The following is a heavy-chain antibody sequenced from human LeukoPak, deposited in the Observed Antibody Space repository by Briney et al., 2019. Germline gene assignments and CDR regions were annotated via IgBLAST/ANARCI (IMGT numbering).Heavy chain of an antibody. CDR1: GYTFTGYY. V-gene: IGHV1-2*04. CDR2: ISPNSGGT. Sequence: ASVKVSCKASGYTFTGYYMHWVRQAPGQGLEWMGRISPNSGGTNYAQKFQGWVTMTRDTSISTAYMELSRLRSDDTAVYYCARGYSSGWRGYYFDYWGQGTLVTVSS. CDR3: ARGYSSGWRGYYFDY. J-gene: IGHJ4*02. D-gene: IGHD6-19*01.